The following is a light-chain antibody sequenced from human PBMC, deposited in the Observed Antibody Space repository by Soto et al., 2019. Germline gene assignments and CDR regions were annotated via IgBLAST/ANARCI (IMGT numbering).Light chain of an antibody. CDR1: QSVDSK. Sequence: EIVMTQSPATLSVSPGERAIFSCRASQSVDSKLAWYQQKLGQAPRLLIYDASTRATGIPARFSGSGSGTEFTLTISSLQSEDFAIYYCQQYYVWNTFGGGTKVDI. CDR3: QQYYVWNT. CDR2: DAS. V-gene: IGKV3D-15*01. J-gene: IGKJ4*01.